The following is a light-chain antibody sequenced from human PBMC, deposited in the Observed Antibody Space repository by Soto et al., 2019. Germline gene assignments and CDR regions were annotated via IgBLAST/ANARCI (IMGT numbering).Light chain of an antibody. J-gene: IGLJ2*01. V-gene: IGLV2-14*01. CDR3: SSYINSITFVV. CDR1: SSDVGANNY. Sequence: QAVLTQPASVSGSPGQPITISCTGTSSDVGANNYVSWYQHHPGKAPKLLIYEVSNRPSGVSSRFSDSKSGNTASLTISGLQAEDEADYYCSSYINSITFVVFGGGTKLTVL. CDR2: EVS.